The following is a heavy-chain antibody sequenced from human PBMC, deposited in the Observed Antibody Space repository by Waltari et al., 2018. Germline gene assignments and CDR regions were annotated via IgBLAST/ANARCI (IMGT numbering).Heavy chain of an antibody. J-gene: IGHJ5*02. Sequence: QLQLQESGSGLVKPSQTLSLTCAVSGGSISSGGYSWSWIRQPPGKGLEWIGYIYHSGSTYYNPSLKSRVTISVDRSKNQFSLKLSSVTAADTAVYYCARGDYVTVAGTWANWFDPWGQGTLVTVSS. V-gene: IGHV4-30-2*01. D-gene: IGHD6-19*01. CDR2: IYHSGST. CDR3: ARGDYVTVAGTWANWFDP. CDR1: GGSISSGGYS.